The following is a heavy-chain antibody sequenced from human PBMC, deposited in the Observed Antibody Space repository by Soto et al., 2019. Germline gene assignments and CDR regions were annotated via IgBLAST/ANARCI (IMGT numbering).Heavy chain of an antibody. CDR2: IVVGSGNT. V-gene: IGHV1-58*02. CDR3: AADSNSSGFPNWFDP. Sequence: ASVKVSCKASGFTFTSSAMQWVRQARGQRLEWIGWIVVGSGNTNYAQKFQERVTITRDMSTSTAYMELSSLRSEDTAVYYCAADSNSSGFPNWFDPRGQGTLVTVSS. D-gene: IGHD6-19*01. J-gene: IGHJ5*02. CDR1: GFTFTSSA.